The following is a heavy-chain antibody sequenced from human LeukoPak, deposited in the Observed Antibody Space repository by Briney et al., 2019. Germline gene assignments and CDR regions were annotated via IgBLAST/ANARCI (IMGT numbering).Heavy chain of an antibody. Sequence: GGSLRLSCAASGFTFSNYAMNWVRQAPGKGLEWVSRINSDGSSTSYADSVKGRFTISRDNAKNTLYLQMNSLRAEDTAVYYCARGSVGAQWLVPVEWFDPWGQGTLVTVSS. J-gene: IGHJ5*02. CDR3: ARGSVGAQWLVPVEWFDP. D-gene: IGHD6-19*01. V-gene: IGHV3-74*01. CDR2: INSDGSST. CDR1: GFTFSNYA.